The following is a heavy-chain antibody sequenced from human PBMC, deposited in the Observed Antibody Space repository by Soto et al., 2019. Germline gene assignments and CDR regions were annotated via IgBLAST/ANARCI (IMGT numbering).Heavy chain of an antibody. CDR2: ISYDSSNK. CDR1: GFTFSYG. D-gene: IGHD2-15*01. V-gene: IGHV3-30*18. Sequence: VQLLESGGGLIQPGGSLRLSCAASGFTFSYGIHWLRQAPGKGLEWVVYISYDSSNKFYGDSVKGRFTISRDNSKNTQCLQMNSLRAEDTAVYYCAKLVIGYCSGNTCDDYWGQGTLVAVSS. J-gene: IGHJ4*02. CDR3: AKLVIGYCSGNTCDDY.